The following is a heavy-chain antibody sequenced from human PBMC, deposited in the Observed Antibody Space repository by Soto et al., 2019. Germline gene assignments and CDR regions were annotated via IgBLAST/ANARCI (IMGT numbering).Heavy chain of an antibody. Sequence: QVQLQESGPGLVKPSGTLSLTCAGSGGSFTSNNWWTWVRQPPGQGLEWIGAIYRTGSTNYNPSLTSRVTISLDKSENQFSLKLTSLTAAVKAVYYCASRDPGTSVDYWGQGTLVTVSS. V-gene: IGHV4-4*02. CDR2: IYRTGST. CDR3: ASRDPGTSVDY. J-gene: IGHJ4*02. D-gene: IGHD1-7*01. CDR1: GGSFTSNNW.